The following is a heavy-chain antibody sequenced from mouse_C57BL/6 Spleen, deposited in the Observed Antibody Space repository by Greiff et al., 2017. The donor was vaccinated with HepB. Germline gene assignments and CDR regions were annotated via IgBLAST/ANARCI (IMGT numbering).Heavy chain of an antibody. CDR2: IDPSDSET. CDR1: GYTFTSYW. J-gene: IGHJ3*01. V-gene: IGHV1-52*01. D-gene: IGHD2-4*01. Sequence: QVQLKQPGAELVRPGSSVKLSFKASGYTFTSYWMHWVKQRPIQGLEWIGNIDPSDSETHYNQKFKDKATLTVDKSSSTAYMQLSSLTSEDSAVYYCARDYDYGGFAYWGQGTLVTVSA. CDR3: ARDYDYGGFAY.